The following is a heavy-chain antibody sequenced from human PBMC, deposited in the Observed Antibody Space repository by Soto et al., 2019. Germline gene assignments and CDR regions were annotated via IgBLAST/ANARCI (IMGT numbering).Heavy chain of an antibody. D-gene: IGHD3-10*01. Sequence: PGGSLRLSCAASGFTFSSYDMHWVRQATGKGLEWVSAIGTAGDPYYPGSVKGRFTISRENAKNSLYLQMNSLRAGDTAVYYCERDKMVRGVTPGYYYYYGMDVWGQGTTVTVSS. CDR3: ERDKMVRGVTPGYYYYYGMDV. J-gene: IGHJ6*02. V-gene: IGHV3-13*05. CDR1: GFTFSSYD. CDR2: IGTAGDP.